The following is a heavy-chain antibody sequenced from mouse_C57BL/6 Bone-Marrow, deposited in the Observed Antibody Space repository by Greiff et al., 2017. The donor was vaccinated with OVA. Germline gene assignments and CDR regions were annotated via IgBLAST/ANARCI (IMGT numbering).Heavy chain of an antibody. CDR1: GYTFTSSG. V-gene: IGHV1-81*01. CDR2: IYPRSGNT. J-gene: IGHJ4*01. D-gene: IGHD3-3*01. Sequence: VQLQQSGAELARPGASVKLSCKASGYTFTSSGISWVKQSTGQGLEWIGEIYPRSGNTSYNEKFKGKATLTADKSSSTAYMELRILTSEDSAVYFCARRLGCPYYAMDYWGQGTSVTVSS. CDR3: ARRLGCPYYAMDY.